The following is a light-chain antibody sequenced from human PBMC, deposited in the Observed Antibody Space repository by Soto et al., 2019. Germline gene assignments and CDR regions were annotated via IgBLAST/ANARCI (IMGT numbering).Light chain of an antibody. J-gene: IGLJ2*01. CDR2: EGS. CDR1: SSDVGSYNL. V-gene: IGLV2-14*02. Sequence: QSVLTQPASVSGSPGQSITISCTGTSSDVGSYNLVSWYQQHPGKAPKLMIYEGSERPSGVSNRFSGSKSGNTASLTISGLQAEDEADYYCSSYTGSSTWVFGGGTKLTVL. CDR3: SSYTGSSTWV.